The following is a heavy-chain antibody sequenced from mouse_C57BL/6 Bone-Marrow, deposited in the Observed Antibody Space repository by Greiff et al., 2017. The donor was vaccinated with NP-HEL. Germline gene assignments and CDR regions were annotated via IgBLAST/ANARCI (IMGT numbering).Heavy chain of an antibody. Sequence: QVQLQQPGAELVKPGASVKLSCKASGYTFTSYWMPWVKQRPGQGLEWIGMIHPNSGSTNYNEKFKSKATLTVDKSSSTAYMQLSSLTSEDSAVYYGARCFYYYGSDWYFDVWGTGTTVTVSS. J-gene: IGHJ1*03. V-gene: IGHV1-64*01. CDR3: ARCFYYYGSDWYFDV. CDR2: IHPNSGST. CDR1: GYTFTSYW. D-gene: IGHD1-1*01.